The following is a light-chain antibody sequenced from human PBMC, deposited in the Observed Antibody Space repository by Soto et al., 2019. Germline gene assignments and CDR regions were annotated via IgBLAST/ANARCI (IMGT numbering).Light chain of an antibody. J-gene: IGKJ1*01. CDR3: QQYSPSLPWT. V-gene: IGKV3-20*01. CDR2: RAS. CDR1: QSVGTNY. Sequence: EIVFTQSPGTLSLSRGERATLSCRASQSVGTNYIAWYQQKHAQSPRLLIYRASIRATGIPDRFGGSGSGTEFTLNIDGLQPEDFAIYFCQQYSPSLPWTFGQGTRVELK.